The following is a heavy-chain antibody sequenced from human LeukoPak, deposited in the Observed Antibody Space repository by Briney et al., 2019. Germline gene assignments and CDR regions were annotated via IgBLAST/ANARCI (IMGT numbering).Heavy chain of an antibody. CDR1: GGSISSGGYY. V-gene: IGHV4-31*03. CDR3: ARIIVVVVAAGLAHYYYYYMDV. Sequence: SETLSLTCTVSGGSISSGGYYWSWIRQHPGKGLEWIGYIYYSGSTYYNPSLKSRVTISVDTSKNQFSLKLSSVTAADTAVYYCARIIVVVVAAGLAHYYYYYMDVWGKGTTVTVSS. J-gene: IGHJ6*03. CDR2: IYYSGST. D-gene: IGHD2-15*01.